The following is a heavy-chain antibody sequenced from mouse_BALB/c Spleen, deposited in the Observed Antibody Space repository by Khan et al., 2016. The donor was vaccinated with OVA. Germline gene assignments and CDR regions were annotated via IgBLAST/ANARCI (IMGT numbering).Heavy chain of an antibody. CDR3: TDGYYRNAMDY. Sequence: VQLKESGPELVKPGASVKISCKASGYSFTGYFMNWVKQSPGKSLEWIGRINPYNGDTFYNQKFKGKATLTVDKSSSTAHMELLSLTSEDSAVHYCTDGYYRNAMDYWGQGTSVTVSS. CDR1: GYSFTGYF. V-gene: IGHV1-37*01. D-gene: IGHD2-3*01. CDR2: INPYNGDT. J-gene: IGHJ4*01.